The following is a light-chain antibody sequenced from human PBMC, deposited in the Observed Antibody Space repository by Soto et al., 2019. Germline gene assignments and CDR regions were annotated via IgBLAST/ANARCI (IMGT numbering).Light chain of an antibody. CDR2: WAS. Sequence: DIVMTQSPDSLAVSLGERATINCKSSQSGLYSSTNKNYLAWYQQTPGQPPKLLIFWASTRESGVPDRFSGIGSGTDFTLPITSLQAADVVVYYCQQYYSTPPWTFGQGTKVEIK. J-gene: IGKJ1*01. V-gene: IGKV4-1*01. CDR1: QSGLYSSTNKNY. CDR3: QQYYSTPPWT.